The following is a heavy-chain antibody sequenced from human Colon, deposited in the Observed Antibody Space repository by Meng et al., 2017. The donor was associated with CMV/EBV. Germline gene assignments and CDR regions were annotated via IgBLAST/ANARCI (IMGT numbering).Heavy chain of an antibody. J-gene: IGHJ4*02. V-gene: IGHV5-51*01. CDR2: IHCGDSRT. CDR3: ARHYDASWFGY. CDR1: GYTFATHW. D-gene: IGHD2-2*01. Sequence: GGSLRLSCKTSGYTFATHWIGWVRQLPGKDREWMGMIHCGDSRTIYSPLFQGQVTISADKSLNTAYLQWNSLQASDTAMYYCARHYDASWFGYWGQGTLVTVSS.